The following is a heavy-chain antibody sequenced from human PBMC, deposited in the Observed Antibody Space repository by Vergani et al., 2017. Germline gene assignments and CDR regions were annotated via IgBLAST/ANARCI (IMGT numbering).Heavy chain of an antibody. CDR3: ARDGGSCGSCYPFDP. CDR1: GFTFRDYY. V-gene: IGHV3-11*01. Sequence: QVPLVASGGGLVKPGGSLRLSCAASGFTFRDYYMSWIRQAPGKGLAWVSYISSSGSTIYYADSVKGRFTIARDNAKNSLYLQMNSLRAEDTAVYYCARDGGSCGSCYPFDPWGQGTLVTVSS. CDR2: ISSSGSTI. D-gene: IGHD2-15*01. J-gene: IGHJ5*02.